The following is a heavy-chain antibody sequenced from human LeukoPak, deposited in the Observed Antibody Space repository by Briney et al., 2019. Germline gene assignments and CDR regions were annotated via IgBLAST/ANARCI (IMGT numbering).Heavy chain of an antibody. Sequence: GGSLRLSCAASGFIFSSYATHWVRQAPGKGLEWVAVISYDGSNKEYADSVKGRFTISRDNSKNTLYLQMNSLRAEDTAVYYCARTIVVVTGPWDYWGQGTLVTVSS. CDR2: ISYDGSNK. J-gene: IGHJ4*02. CDR1: GFIFSSYA. D-gene: IGHD2-21*02. V-gene: IGHV3-30*04. CDR3: ARTIVVVTGPWDY.